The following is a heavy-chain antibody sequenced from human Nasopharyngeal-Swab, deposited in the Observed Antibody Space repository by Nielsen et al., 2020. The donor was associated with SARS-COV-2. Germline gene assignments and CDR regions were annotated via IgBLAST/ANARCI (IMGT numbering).Heavy chain of an antibody. D-gene: IGHD6-19*01. Sequence: ASVKVSCKASGYTFTSYAMNWVRQAPGQGLEWMGRINPNSGGTNYAQKFQGRVTMTRDTSISKAYMELSRLRSDDTAVYYCARDPTSVAGTGDYYYGMDVWGQGTTVTVSS. CDR2: INPNSGGT. J-gene: IGHJ6*02. CDR1: GYTFTSYA. CDR3: ARDPTSVAGTGDYYYGMDV. V-gene: IGHV1-2*06.